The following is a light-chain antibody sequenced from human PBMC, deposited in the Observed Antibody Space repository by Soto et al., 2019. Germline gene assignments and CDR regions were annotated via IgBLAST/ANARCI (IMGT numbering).Light chain of an antibody. Sequence: IVLTQSPGTLSLSPGKRATLSCRASQSVSSYLAWYQQKPGQAPRLLIYGASSRATGIADRFSGSGSGTDFTLTISRLEPEDFALYYCQQYGYSPITFGQGTRLEIK. V-gene: IGKV3-20*01. CDR2: GAS. J-gene: IGKJ5*01. CDR1: QSVSSY. CDR3: QQYGYSPIT.